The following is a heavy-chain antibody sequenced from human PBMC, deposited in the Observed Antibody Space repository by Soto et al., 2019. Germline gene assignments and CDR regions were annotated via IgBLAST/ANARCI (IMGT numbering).Heavy chain of an antibody. J-gene: IGHJ4*02. V-gene: IGHV2-70*11. Sequence: SVPTLVNPTQTLTLTCTFSGFSLSTSGVCVSWIRQPPGKALEWLARIDWDDDKYYSTSLKTRLTISKDTSKNQVVLTMTNMDPVDTATYYCARTHPELVTGVRKLRWYYFDYWGQGTLVTVSS. CDR2: IDWDDDK. CDR1: GFSLSTSGVC. D-gene: IGHD3-9*01. CDR3: ARTHPELVTGVRKLRWYYFDY.